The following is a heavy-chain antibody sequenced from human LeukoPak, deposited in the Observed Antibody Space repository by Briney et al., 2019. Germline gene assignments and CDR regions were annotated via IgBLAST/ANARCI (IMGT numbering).Heavy chain of an antibody. D-gene: IGHD1-26*01. J-gene: IGHJ4*02. CDR1: GYTFASHA. CDR2: INAGNGNT. CDR3: ARESQVGALDY. Sequence: ASVKVSCKASGYTFASHAMHWVRQAPGQRLEWMGWINAGNGNTKYSQKFQGRVTITRDTSASTAYMELSSLRSEDTAVYYCARESQVGALDYWGQGTLVTVSS. V-gene: IGHV1-3*01.